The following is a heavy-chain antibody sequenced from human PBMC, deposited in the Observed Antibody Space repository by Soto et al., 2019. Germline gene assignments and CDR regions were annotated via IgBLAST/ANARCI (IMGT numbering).Heavy chain of an antibody. CDR2: ISSSSSYI. CDR1: GFTFSSYS. V-gene: IGHV3-21*01. J-gene: IGHJ3*02. D-gene: IGHD6-13*01. CDR3: ARDPRSSPPLDAFDI. Sequence: PGGSLRLSCAASGFTFSSYSMNWVRQAPGKGLEWVSSISSSSSYIYYADSVKGRFTISRDNAKNSLYLQMNSLRAEDTAVYYCARDPRSSPPLDAFDICGQGTMVPVSS.